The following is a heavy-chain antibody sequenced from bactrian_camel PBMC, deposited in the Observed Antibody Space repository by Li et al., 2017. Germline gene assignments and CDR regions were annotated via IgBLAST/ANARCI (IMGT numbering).Heavy chain of an antibody. CDR3: AADRAIYYRDYGPYRPGLGN. D-gene: IGHD4*01. CDR1: GYTSSRHR. J-gene: IGHJ6*01. Sequence: VQLVESGGGSVQAGGSLRLSCTHSGYTSSRHRMGWFRQAPGKAREGIAGIRRDGDEYYADSVKGRFTISRDNAKNTLYLQMNSLKPEDTTVYYCAADRAIYYRDYGPYRPGLGNWGQGTQVTVS. V-gene: IGHV3S31*01. CDR2: IRRDGDE.